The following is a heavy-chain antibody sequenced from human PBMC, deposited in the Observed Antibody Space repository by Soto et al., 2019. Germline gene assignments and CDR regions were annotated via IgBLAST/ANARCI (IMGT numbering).Heavy chain of an antibody. CDR1: GFTFSSYG. J-gene: IGHJ4*02. D-gene: IGHD2-15*01. Sequence: GGSLRLSCAASGFTFSSYGMHWVRQAPGKGLEWVAVISYDGSNKYYADSVKGRFTISRDNSKNTLCLQMNSLRAEDTAVYYCAKRDCSGGSCYGWFDYWGQGTLVTVSS. CDR2: ISYDGSNK. V-gene: IGHV3-30*18. CDR3: AKRDCSGGSCYGWFDY.